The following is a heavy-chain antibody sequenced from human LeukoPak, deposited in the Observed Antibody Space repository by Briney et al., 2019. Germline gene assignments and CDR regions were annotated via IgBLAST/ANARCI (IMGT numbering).Heavy chain of an antibody. CDR1: GYTFTSYG. J-gene: IGHJ5*02. D-gene: IGHD6-6*01. CDR3: GIAARQGWFDP. Sequence: GASVKVSCKASGYTFTSYGISWVRQAPGQGLEWMGWISAYNGNTNYAQKLQGRVTMTTDTSTSTAYMELRSLRSEDTAVYYCGIAARQGWFDPWGQGTLVTVSS. CDR2: ISAYNGNT. V-gene: IGHV1-18*01.